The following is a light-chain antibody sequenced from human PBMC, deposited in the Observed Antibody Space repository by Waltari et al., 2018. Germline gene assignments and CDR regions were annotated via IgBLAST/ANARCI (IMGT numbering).Light chain of an antibody. J-gene: IGLJ2*01. CDR1: SSDVGGYNY. CDR2: DVS. CDR3: SSYTSSSTPLV. Sequence: QSALTQPASVSGSPGQSITISCIGTSSDVGGYNYVSWFQQHPGKAPKLMIYDVSNRTSGVSNRFSGSKSGNTASLTISGLQAEDEADYYCSSYTSSSTPLVFGGGTKLTVL. V-gene: IGLV2-14*03.